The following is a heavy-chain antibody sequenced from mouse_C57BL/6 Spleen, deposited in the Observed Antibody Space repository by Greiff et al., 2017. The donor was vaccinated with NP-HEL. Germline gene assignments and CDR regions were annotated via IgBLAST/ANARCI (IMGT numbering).Heavy chain of an antibody. V-gene: IGHV1-64*01. D-gene: IGHD1-1*01. CDR1: GYTFTSYW. CDR3: ARPNGSSYDDFDY. Sequence: QVQLQQPGAELVKPGASVKLSCKASGYTFTSYWMHWVKQRPGQGLEWIGMIHPNSGSTNYNEKFKSKATLTVDKSSSTAYMQLSSLTSEDSAVYYCARPNGSSYDDFDYWGQGTTLTVSS. J-gene: IGHJ2*01. CDR2: IHPNSGST.